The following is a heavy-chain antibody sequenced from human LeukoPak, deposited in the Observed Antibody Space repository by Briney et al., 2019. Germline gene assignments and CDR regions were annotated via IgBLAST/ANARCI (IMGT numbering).Heavy chain of an antibody. CDR2: IYSSENI. J-gene: IGHJ2*01. D-gene: IGHD6-19*01. Sequence: PSETLSLTCTVSGGSVSSYYWSWIRQPPGKGLEWIGYIYSSENIKYNSSLESRVTMSLDTSKNQFFLKLSSVTAADTAVYYCARFHSGPSGWYVLWYFDLWGRGTLVTVSS. CDR3: ARFHSGPSGWYVLWYFDL. CDR1: GGSVSSYY. V-gene: IGHV4-4*09.